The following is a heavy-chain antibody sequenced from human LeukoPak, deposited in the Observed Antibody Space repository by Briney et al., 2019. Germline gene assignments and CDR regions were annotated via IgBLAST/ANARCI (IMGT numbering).Heavy chain of an antibody. CDR3: ARGPPGQPARGNNWFDP. J-gene: IGHJ5*02. V-gene: IGHV1-2*02. Sequence: ASVKVSCKASGYTFTGYYMHWVRQAPGQGLEWMGWINPNSGGTNYAQKFQGRVTMTRDTSISTAYMELSRLRSDDTAVYYCARGPPGQPARGNNWFDPWGQGPLVTVSS. CDR1: GYTFTGYY. D-gene: IGHD3-10*01. CDR2: INPNSGGT.